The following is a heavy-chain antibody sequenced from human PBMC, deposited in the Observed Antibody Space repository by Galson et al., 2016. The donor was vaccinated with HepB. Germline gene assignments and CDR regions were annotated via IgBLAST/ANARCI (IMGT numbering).Heavy chain of an antibody. CDR1: GGSISSGGYY. J-gene: IGHJ4*02. CDR2: IYDSGTT. V-gene: IGHV4-61*03. D-gene: IGHD3-22*01. CDR3: ARGTYYHTSGFDS. Sequence: ETLSLTCTVSGGSISSGGYYWTWIRQPPGMGLEWMGYIYDSGTTNYNPSLKSRVTISLDTSKNHFSLKLSSVTAADTAVYYCARGTYYHTSGFDSWGQGTLVTVSS.